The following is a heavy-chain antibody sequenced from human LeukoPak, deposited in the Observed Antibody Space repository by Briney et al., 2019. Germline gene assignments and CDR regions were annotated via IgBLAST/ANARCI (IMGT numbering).Heavy chain of an antibody. CDR3: AMVRAARPYYFDY. D-gene: IGHD6-6*01. CDR2: IRYDGSNK. J-gene: IGHJ4*02. V-gene: IGHV3-30*02. Sequence: GGSLRLSCAASGFAFSSYAMHWVRQAPGKGLEWVAFIRYDGSNKYYADSVKGRFTISRDNSENTLYLQMNSLRAEDTAVYYCAMVRAARPYYFDYWGQGTLVTVSS. CDR1: GFAFSSYA.